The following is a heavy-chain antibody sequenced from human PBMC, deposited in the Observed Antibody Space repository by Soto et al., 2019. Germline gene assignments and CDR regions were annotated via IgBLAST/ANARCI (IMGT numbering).Heavy chain of an antibody. CDR1: GYSFSSYW. J-gene: IGHJ5*02. Sequence: PGESLKISCQGSGYSFSSYWIAWVRQMPGKGLEWMGIIYPGDSDTRYSPSFQGQVTISVDKSITTAYLQWSSLKASDTAMYYCARGYCTATICDRGFDPWGQGTLVXV. CDR2: IYPGDSDT. V-gene: IGHV5-51*01. D-gene: IGHD2-8*02. CDR3: ARGYCTATICDRGFDP.